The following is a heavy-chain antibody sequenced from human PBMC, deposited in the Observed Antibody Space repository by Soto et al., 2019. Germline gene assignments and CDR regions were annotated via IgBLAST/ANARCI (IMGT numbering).Heavy chain of an antibody. J-gene: IGHJ4*02. CDR1: GGSFSNFG. V-gene: IGHV1-69*13. CDR3: AREGSGYNF. CDR2: IVPVFGRP. Sequence: SVKVSCKASGGSFSNFGIIWVRQAPGQGLEWMGGIVPVFGRPNYAQRFRGRLTITADESTSTGYMELISLRSDDTAVYYCAREGSGYNFWGQGTQVTVSS. D-gene: IGHD5-12*01.